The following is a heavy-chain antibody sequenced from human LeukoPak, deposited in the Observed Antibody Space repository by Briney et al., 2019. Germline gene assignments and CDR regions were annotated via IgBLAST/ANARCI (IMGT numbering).Heavy chain of an antibody. CDR3: AREGSSFDY. V-gene: IGHV3-23*01. D-gene: IGHD1-26*01. Sequence: GGSLRLSCAASGFTFSNYAMSWVRQAPGKGLEWVSAISGSGGNTYYADSVKGRFTISRDNSKNTLFLQMNSLRAEDTAVYYCAREGSSFDYWGQGTLVTVSS. J-gene: IGHJ4*02. CDR1: GFTFSNYA. CDR2: ISGSGGNT.